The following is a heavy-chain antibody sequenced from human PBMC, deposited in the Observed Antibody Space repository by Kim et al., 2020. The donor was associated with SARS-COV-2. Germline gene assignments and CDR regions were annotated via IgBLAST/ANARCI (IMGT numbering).Heavy chain of an antibody. V-gene: IGHV3-23*01. Sequence: GGSLRLSCAASGFTFSSYAMSWVRQAPGKGLEWVSAISGSGGSTYYADSVKGRFTISRDNSKNTLYLQMNSLRAEDTAVYYCAKSGWRSSWDYYYYYGMDVWGQGTTVTVSS. CDR3: AKSGWRSSWDYYYYYGMDV. J-gene: IGHJ6*02. CDR2: ISGSGGST. CDR1: GFTFSSYA. D-gene: IGHD2-2*01.